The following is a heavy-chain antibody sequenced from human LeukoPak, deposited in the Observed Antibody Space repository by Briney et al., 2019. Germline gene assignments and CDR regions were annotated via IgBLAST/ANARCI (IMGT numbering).Heavy chain of an antibody. Sequence: GASVKVSCKASGGTFSSYAISWVRQAPGQGLEWMGGIIPTFGTANYAQKFQSRVTITTDESTSTAYMELSSLRSEDTAVYYCARGMLDYYYMDVWGKGTTVTVSS. J-gene: IGHJ6*03. D-gene: IGHD2-8*01. CDR2: IIPTFGTA. CDR1: GGTFSSYA. CDR3: ARGMLDYYYMDV. V-gene: IGHV1-69*05.